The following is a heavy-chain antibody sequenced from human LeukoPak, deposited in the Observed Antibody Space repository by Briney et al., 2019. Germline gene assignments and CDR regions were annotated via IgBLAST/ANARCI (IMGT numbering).Heavy chain of an antibody. D-gene: IGHD5-12*01. CDR2: INHSGST. J-gene: IGHJ4*02. V-gene: IGHV4-34*01. CDR1: RGSFSGYY. CDR3: ARAKKWLRFPSAGNKYYFDY. Sequence: SETLSLTCAVYRGSFSGYYWSWIRQPPGKGLEWMGEINHSGSTNYNPSLPRRVTISVDTHKNQFSLKLSSVTAADRAVYYCARAKKWLRFPSAGNKYYFDYWGQGTLVTVSS.